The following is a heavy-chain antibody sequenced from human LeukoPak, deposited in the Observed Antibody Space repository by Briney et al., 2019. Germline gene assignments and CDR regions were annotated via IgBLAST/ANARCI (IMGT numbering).Heavy chain of an antibody. Sequence: SETLSLTCAVYGGSFSGYYWSWIRQPPGKGLEWIGEINHSGSTNYNPSLKSRVTISVDTSKNQFSLKLSSVTAADTAVYYCARDPSSSWYFGAFDIWGQGTMVTVSS. V-gene: IGHV4-34*01. CDR2: INHSGST. D-gene: IGHD6-13*01. CDR1: GGSFSGYY. CDR3: ARDPSSSWYFGAFDI. J-gene: IGHJ3*02.